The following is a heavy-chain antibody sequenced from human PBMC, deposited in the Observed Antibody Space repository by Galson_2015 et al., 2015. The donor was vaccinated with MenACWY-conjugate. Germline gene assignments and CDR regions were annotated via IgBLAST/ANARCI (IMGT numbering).Heavy chain of an antibody. D-gene: IGHD2-15*01. J-gene: IGHJ4*02. CDR1: GLSFSSYN. V-gene: IGHV3-30*10. CDR3: AREAGALLLFDY. CDR2: ISYDGNKK. Sequence: SLRLSCAASGLSFSSYNMHWVRQAPGKGLECVAFISYDGNKKSYTDSVKGRFTISRDNSKNTLYLQMTGLRTDDTALYYCAREAGALLLFDYWGQGTLVTVFS.